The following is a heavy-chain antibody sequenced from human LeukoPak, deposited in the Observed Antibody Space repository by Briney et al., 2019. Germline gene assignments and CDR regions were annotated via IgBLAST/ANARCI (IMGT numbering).Heavy chain of an antibody. CDR2: ISSSSSTI. V-gene: IGHV3-48*01. CDR3: ARDQVGASALDAFDI. Sequence: GGSLRLSCAASGFTFSSYSMNWVRQAPGKGLEWVSYISSSSSTIYYADSAKGRFTISRDNAKNSLYLQMNSLRAEDTAVYYCARDQVGASALDAFDIWGQGTMVTVSS. J-gene: IGHJ3*02. CDR1: GFTFSSYS. D-gene: IGHD1-26*01.